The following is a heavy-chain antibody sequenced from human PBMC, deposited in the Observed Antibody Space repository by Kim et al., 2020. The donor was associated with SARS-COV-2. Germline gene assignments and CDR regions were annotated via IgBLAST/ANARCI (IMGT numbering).Heavy chain of an antibody. V-gene: IGHV5-51*01. CDR3: ARPVAGGYYDSSGYYYVPPNDAFDI. J-gene: IGHJ3*02. D-gene: IGHD3-22*01. CDR2: IYPGDSDT. Sequence: GESLKISCKGSGYSFTSYWIGWVRQMPGKGLEWMGIIYPGDSDTRYSPSFQGQVTISADKSISTAYLQWSSLKASDTAMYYCARPVAGGYYDSSGYYYVPPNDAFDIWGQGTMVTVSS. CDR1: GYSFTSYW.